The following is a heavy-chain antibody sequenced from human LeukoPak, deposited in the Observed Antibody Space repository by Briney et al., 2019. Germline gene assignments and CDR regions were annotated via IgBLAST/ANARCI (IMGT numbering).Heavy chain of an antibody. CDR2: ISWNSGSI. CDR3: AKDSSSSGWSGGFDY. J-gene: IGHJ4*02. D-gene: IGHD6-19*01. CDR1: GFTFDDYA. V-gene: IGHV3-9*01. Sequence: GGSLRLSCAASGFTFDDYAMEWVRQAPGKGLEWVSGISWNSGSIDYADSVKGRFTVSRDNAKNSLYVQMNSLRPEDTALYYCAKDSSSSGWSGGFDYWVQGTLVTVSS.